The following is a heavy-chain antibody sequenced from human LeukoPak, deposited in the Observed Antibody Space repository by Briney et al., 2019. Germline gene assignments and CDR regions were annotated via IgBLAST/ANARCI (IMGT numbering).Heavy chain of an antibody. CDR2: FDPEYVET. D-gene: IGHD5-24*01. J-gene: IGHJ2*01. Sequence: GASVKVSCKVSGYALSESSIHWVRQTPGEGFEWMGGFDPEYVETTYAQKFRGRVTMTEDTSTDTAYMELINLRSDDTVVYYCVSDRSDGGYAESNGYPTFDLWGRGTLVTVPS. CDR1: GYALSESS. CDR3: VSDRSDGGYAESNGYPTFDL. V-gene: IGHV1-24*01.